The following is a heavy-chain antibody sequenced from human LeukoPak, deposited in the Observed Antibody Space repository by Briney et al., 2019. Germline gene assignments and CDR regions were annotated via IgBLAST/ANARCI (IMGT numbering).Heavy chain of an antibody. D-gene: IGHD3-22*01. CDR3: ARDSDYYDSRGSLGAY. CDR2: IYSGGST. J-gene: IGHJ4*02. CDR1: GFTLSSNY. V-gene: IGHV3-53*01. Sequence: AGGSLRLSCAASGFTLSSNYMSWVRQAPGEGLEWVSVIYSGGSTYYADSVKGRFTISRDNSKNTLYLQMNSLRAEDTAVYYCARDSDYYDSRGSLGAYWGQGTLVTVSS.